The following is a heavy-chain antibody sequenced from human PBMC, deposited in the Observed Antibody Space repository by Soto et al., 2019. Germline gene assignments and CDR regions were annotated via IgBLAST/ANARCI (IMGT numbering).Heavy chain of an antibody. J-gene: IGHJ5*02. Sequence: GSLRLSCAVSGFTLSAYNMNWVRQPPGKGLEWVSSITSSSSSIYYADSLKGRFTISRDNAKNSLYLQMNSLRAEDTAVYYCASHYGDNGWFDPWGQGTLVTVSS. V-gene: IGHV3-21*06. D-gene: IGHD4-17*01. CDR2: ITSSSSSI. CDR3: ASHYGDNGWFDP. CDR1: GFTLSAYN.